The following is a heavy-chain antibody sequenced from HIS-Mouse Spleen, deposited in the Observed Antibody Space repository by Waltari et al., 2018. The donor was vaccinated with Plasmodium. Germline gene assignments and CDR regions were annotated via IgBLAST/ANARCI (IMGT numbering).Heavy chain of an antibody. CDR2: IKQDGSEK. Sequence: SLRLSCAASGFTFSSHWMSWVRQAPGKGLEWVANIKQDGSEKYYVDSVKGRFTISRDNAKNSLYLQMNSLRAEDTAVYYCARDYITIFGVVIIGWYFDLWGRGTLVTVSS. CDR3: ARDYITIFGVVIIGWYFDL. J-gene: IGHJ2*01. D-gene: IGHD3-3*01. CDR1: GFTFSSHW. V-gene: IGHV3-7*01.